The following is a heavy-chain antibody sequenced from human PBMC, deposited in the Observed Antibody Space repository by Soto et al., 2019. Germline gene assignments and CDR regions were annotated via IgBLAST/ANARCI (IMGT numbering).Heavy chain of an antibody. D-gene: IGHD3-10*01. CDR2: IYYTGST. CDR1: GGSINSFY. CDR3: ARVRYGSGSYLHAFDY. Sequence: SETLSLTCTVSGGSINSFYWSWIRQPPGKGLEWIGYIYYTGSTVYNPSLKRRTTISLDTSKNQFSLNLTSVTAADTAVYYCARVRYGSGSYLHAFDYWGQGTLVTVSS. J-gene: IGHJ4*02. V-gene: IGHV4-59*01.